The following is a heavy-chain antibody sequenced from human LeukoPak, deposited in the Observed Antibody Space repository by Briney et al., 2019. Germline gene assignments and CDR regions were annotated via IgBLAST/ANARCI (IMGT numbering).Heavy chain of an antibody. CDR1: GFTFGDYY. J-gene: IGHJ5*02. V-gene: IGHV3-49*03. D-gene: IGHD3-16*02. Sequence: GGSLRLSCTASGFTFGDYYMSWFRQAPGKGLEWVGFISSKAYGGTTEYAASVKGRSTISRDDSKSIAYLQMNSLKTEDTAVYYCTRDHKNYDYVWGSYRYMIQGWFDPWGQGTLVTVSS. CDR2: ISSKAYGGTT. CDR3: TRDHKNYDYVWGSYRYMIQGWFDP.